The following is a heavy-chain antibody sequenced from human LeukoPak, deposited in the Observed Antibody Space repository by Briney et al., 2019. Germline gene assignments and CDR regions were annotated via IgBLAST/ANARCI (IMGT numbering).Heavy chain of an antibody. Sequence: ASVEVSCKASGYTFTGYYMHWVRQAPGQGLEWMGWINPNSGGTNYAQKFQGRVTMTRDTSISTAYMELSRLRSDDTAVYYCARSLVGATYFDYWGQGTLVTVSS. V-gene: IGHV1-2*02. CDR3: ARSLVGATYFDY. CDR1: GYTFTGYY. J-gene: IGHJ4*02. CDR2: INPNSGGT. D-gene: IGHD1-26*01.